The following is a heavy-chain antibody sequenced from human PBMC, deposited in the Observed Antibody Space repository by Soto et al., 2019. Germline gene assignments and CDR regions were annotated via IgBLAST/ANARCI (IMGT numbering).Heavy chain of an antibody. J-gene: IGHJ4*02. CDR2: IIPIFGTA. CDR1: GGTFSSYA. V-gene: IGHV1-69*01. D-gene: IGHD2-21*01. CDR3: ARDSVPVRLLKLLLDY. Sequence: QVQLVQSGAEVKKPGSSVKVSCKASGGTFSSYAISWVRQAPGQGLEWMGGIIPIFGTANYAQKFQGRVTITADESQSAAYMELSSLRSEDTAVDYCARDSVPVRLLKLLLDYWGQGTLVTVSS.